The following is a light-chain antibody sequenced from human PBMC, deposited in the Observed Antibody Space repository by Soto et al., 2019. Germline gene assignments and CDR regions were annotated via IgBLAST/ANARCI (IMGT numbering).Light chain of an antibody. CDR2: GNI. CDR1: SSNIGAGYN. V-gene: IGLV1-40*01. J-gene: IGLJ3*02. CDR3: QSYDSSLSVWV. Sequence: QPVLTQPPSVSGAPGQRVTISCTGSSSNIGAGYNVHWYQHLPGTAPKLLIYGNINRPSGVPDRFSGSKSGTSASLAITGLQAEDEADYYCQSYDSSLSVWVFGGGTKLTVL.